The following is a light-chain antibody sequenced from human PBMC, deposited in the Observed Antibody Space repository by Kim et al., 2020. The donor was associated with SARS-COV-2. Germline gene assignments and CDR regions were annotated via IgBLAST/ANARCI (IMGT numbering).Light chain of an antibody. V-gene: IGKV1-33*01. Sequence: DIQMTQSPSSLSASVVDRITITCQASQDISNYLNWYQQKPGKAPKLLIYDASNLETGVPSRFSGSGSGTDFTFTISSLQPEDIATYYCKQYDKHPNTFGGGTKVDIK. CDR3: KQYDKHPNT. J-gene: IGKJ4*01. CDR2: DAS. CDR1: QDISNY.